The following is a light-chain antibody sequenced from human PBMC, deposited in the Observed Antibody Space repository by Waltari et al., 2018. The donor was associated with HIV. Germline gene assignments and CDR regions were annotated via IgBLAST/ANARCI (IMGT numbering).Light chain of an antibody. CDR1: ALPKQY. Sequence: SYELTQPPSVSVSPGQTARITCSGDALPKQYAYWYQQKPGQAPVLVIYKDTERPSGIPERCSGSSSWTTVTLTISGVQAEDDADYYCLSADTSVTWVFGGGTKLTVL. J-gene: IGLJ3*02. CDR3: LSADTSVTWV. V-gene: IGLV3-25*03. CDR2: KDT.